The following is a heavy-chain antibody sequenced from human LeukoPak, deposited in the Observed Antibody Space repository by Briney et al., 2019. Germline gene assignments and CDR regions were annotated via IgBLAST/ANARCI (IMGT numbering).Heavy chain of an antibody. Sequence: GGSLRLSCAASGFTFSSYAMHWVRQAPGKGLEWLSVISYDGSNKYYADSVKGRFTISRDNSKNTLYLQMNSLRAEETAVYYCARDSRTGSYYPPYYFDYWGQGTLVTVSS. CDR1: GFTFSSYA. CDR2: ISYDGSNK. J-gene: IGHJ4*02. CDR3: ARDSRTGSYYPPYYFDY. D-gene: IGHD3-10*01. V-gene: IGHV3-30-3*01.